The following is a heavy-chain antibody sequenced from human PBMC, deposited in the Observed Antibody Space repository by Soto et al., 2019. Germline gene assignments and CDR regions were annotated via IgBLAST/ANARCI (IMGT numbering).Heavy chain of an antibody. CDR1: GFTFSNYA. CDR2: ISYDGSNK. Sequence: GGSLRLSCAASGFTFSNYAMHWVRQAPGKGLEWVAVISYDGSNKYYADSVKGRFTISRDNSKNTLYLQMNSLRAEDTAVYYCASTPSHIVVVTAIRNAFDIWGQGTMVTVSS. J-gene: IGHJ3*02. V-gene: IGHV3-30-3*01. CDR3: ASTPSHIVVVTAIRNAFDI. D-gene: IGHD2-21*02.